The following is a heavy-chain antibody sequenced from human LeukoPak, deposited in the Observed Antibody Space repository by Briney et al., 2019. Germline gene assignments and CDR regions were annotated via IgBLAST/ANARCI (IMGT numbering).Heavy chain of an antibody. Sequence: SETLSLTCAVSGYSISSGYYWGWIRQPPGKGLEWIGSIYHSGSTYYNPSLKSRVTISVDTSKNQFSLKLSSVTAADTAVYYCARTHPHHGSSGHYLRAKGFDYWGQGTLVTVSS. V-gene: IGHV4-38-2*01. J-gene: IGHJ4*02. CDR3: ARTHPHHGSSGHYLRAKGFDY. CDR2: IYHSGST. CDR1: GYSISSGYY. D-gene: IGHD3-22*01.